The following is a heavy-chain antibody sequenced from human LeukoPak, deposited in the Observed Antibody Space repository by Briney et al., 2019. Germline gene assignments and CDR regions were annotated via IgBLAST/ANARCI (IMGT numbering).Heavy chain of an antibody. CDR3: ARVTTAAWSDP. J-gene: IGHJ5*02. V-gene: IGHV4-31*03. CDR1: GGSISSGGYY. Sequence: SQTLSLTCTVSGGSISSGGYYWSWIRQHPGQGLEWIGYIHKSGSTYYNPSLESRVTISVDTSKNQFSLKLSSVTAADTAMYYCARVTTAAWSDPWGHGTPVTVSS. D-gene: IGHD4-11*01. CDR2: IHKSGST.